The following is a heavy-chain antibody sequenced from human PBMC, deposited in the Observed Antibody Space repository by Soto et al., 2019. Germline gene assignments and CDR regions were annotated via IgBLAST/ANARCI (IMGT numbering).Heavy chain of an antibody. CDR3: ARVSGTLERYSDLDY. CDR1: GFIFSSYS. Sequence: EVQLVESGGGLVKPGGSVRLSCAASGFIFSSYSMNWVRQAPGKGLEWVSSISPRSDYIYFADSMRGRFTISRDNAQNSLYLHMNNLRAEDTAVYHCARVSGTLERYSDLDYWGQGTLVTVSS. V-gene: IGHV3-21*06. D-gene: IGHD3-10*01. J-gene: IGHJ4*02. CDR2: ISPRSDYI.